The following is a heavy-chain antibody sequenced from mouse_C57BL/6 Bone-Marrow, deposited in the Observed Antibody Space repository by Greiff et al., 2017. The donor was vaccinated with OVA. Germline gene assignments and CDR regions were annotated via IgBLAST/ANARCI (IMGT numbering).Heavy chain of an antibody. J-gene: IGHJ3*01. CDR2: ISGGGGNT. Sequence: EVMLVESGGGLVKPGGSLKLSCAASGFTFSSYTMSWVRQTPEKRLEWVATISGGGGNTYYPDSVKGRFTISRDNAKHTLYLQRSSLRSEDTALYNCADPSTGYCGSSSWCAYWGQGTLVTVSA. D-gene: IGHD1-1*01. V-gene: IGHV5-9*01. CDR3: ADPSTGYCGSSSWCAY. CDR1: GFTFSSYT.